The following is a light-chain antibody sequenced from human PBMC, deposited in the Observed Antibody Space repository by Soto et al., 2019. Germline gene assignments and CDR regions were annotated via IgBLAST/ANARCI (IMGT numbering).Light chain of an antibody. CDR1: QRFXTNS. J-gene: IGKJ4*02. Sequence: IEVTQSAHTLSLSPGERATLSCRASQRFXTNSLARYWQNRGQAPTPRXDGASRRATGAPDRLSGSGSGTAFTPLISRREHADFVGYYCHQYGSTVLTFGGGTKVDIK. CDR3: HQYGSTVLT. V-gene: IGKV3-20*01. CDR2: GAS.